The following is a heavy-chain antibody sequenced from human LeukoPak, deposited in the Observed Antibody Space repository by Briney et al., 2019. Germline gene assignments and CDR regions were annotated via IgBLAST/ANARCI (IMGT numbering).Heavy chain of an antibody. D-gene: IGHD5-12*01. J-gene: IGHJ4*02. CDR1: GFTFSSYW. CDR3: ARGQSGLSV. Sequence: GGSLRLSCAASGFTFSSYWMSWVCQAPGKGLEWVANIKPDGSEKYYVDSVKGRFTNSRDNAKNSLYLQMNSLRAEDTAVYYCARGQSGLSVWGQGTLVTVSS. CDR2: IKPDGSEK. V-gene: IGHV3-7*01.